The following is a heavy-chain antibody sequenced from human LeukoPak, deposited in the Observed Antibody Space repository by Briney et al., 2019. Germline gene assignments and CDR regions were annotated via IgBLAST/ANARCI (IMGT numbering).Heavy chain of an antibody. CDR1: GFTFSSYS. CDR2: ITSSSDYV. V-gene: IGHV3-21*01. CDR3: AREFKSGYGMWA. J-gene: IGHJ5*02. Sequence: GGSLRLSCAASGFTFSSYSMNWVRQAPGKGLEWVSSITSSSDYVYYADSVKGRFTISRDNAENSLHLQMNSLRADDTAVYYCAREFKSGYGMWAWGQGTLVTVSS. D-gene: IGHD5-18*01.